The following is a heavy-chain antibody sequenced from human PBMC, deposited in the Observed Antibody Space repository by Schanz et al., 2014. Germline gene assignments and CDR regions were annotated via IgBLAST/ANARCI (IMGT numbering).Heavy chain of an antibody. CDR2: LSSDESRK. D-gene: IGHD4-17*01. CDR1: GFTFDPYA. CDR3: ARPFLGYYGDLAY. Sequence: QVQLVESGGGVVQPGGSLRLSCAASGFTFDPYAMHWLRQSPGKGLEWVAVLSSDESRKFYADSEKGRFTISRDNYKNTLYLQMNSLSAEDTAVYFCARPFLGYYGDLAYWGQGTLLTVSS. V-gene: IGHV3-30-3*01. J-gene: IGHJ4*02.